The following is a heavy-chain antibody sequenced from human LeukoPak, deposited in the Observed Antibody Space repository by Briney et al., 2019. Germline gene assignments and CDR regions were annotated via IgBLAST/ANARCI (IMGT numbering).Heavy chain of an antibody. D-gene: IGHD1-26*01. CDR3: ARGIVGARGFDI. CDR2: IHHSGST. J-gene: IGHJ3*02. CDR1: GGSISSSNW. Sequence: SETLSLTCAVSGGSISSSNWWSWVRQPPGKGLEWIGEIHHSGSTNYNPSLKSRATISVDKSKNQFSLKLSSVTAAATAVYFCARGIVGARGFDIWGQGTMVTVSS. V-gene: IGHV4-4*02.